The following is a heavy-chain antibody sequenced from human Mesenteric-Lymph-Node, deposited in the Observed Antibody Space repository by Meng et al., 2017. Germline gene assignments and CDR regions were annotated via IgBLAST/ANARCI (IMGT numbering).Heavy chain of an antibody. CDR2: INHSGST. J-gene: IGHJ2*01. Sequence: QVRLDEWGEGLVKPSVTLSLTWAVYVGVFSGYAWCSICQPPRKGLEWIGEINHSGSTNYNPSLKSRVTISVDTSKNQFSLKLSSVTAADTAVYYCARKRIAVAGPSYWYFDLWGRGTLVTVSS. D-gene: IGHD6-19*01. V-gene: IGHV4-34*01. CDR1: VGVFSGYA. CDR3: ARKRIAVAGPSYWYFDL.